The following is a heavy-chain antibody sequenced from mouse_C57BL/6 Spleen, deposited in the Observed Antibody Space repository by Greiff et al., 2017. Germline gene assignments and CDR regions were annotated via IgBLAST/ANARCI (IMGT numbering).Heavy chain of an antibody. Sequence: EVHLVESGGGLVKPGGSLKLSCAASGFTFSDYGMHWVRQAPEKGLEWVAYISSGSNTIYYADTVKGRFTISRDNAKNTLFLQMTSLRSEDTAMYYCARGVLREGAMDYWGQGTSVTVSS. V-gene: IGHV5-17*01. CDR3: ARGVLREGAMDY. D-gene: IGHD1-1*01. CDR2: ISSGSNTI. J-gene: IGHJ4*01. CDR1: GFTFSDYG.